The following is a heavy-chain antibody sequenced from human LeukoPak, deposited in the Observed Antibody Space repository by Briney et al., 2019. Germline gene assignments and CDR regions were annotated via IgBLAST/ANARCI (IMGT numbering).Heavy chain of an antibody. Sequence: PSETLSLTCTVSGGSISSYYWSWIRQPPGKGLEWIGYIYYSGSTNYNPSLKSRVTISVDTSKNQFSLKLSSVTAADTAEYYCARAPLYRFYYFDYWGQGTLVTVSS. D-gene: IGHD3-3*01. V-gene: IGHV4-59*01. CDR1: GGSISSYY. J-gene: IGHJ4*02. CDR3: ARAPLYRFYYFDY. CDR2: IYYSGST.